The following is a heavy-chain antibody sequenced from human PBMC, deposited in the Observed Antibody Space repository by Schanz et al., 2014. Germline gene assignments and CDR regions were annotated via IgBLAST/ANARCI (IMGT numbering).Heavy chain of an antibody. CDR3: ARESSSVIVLVPGAVFDL. J-gene: IGHJ4*03. CDR2: VPFDGSQK. Sequence: QVQLVESGGGVVQPGRSLRLSCAASGFTFSSYALHWVRQAPGKGLEWVAFVPFDGSQKFYADSVKGRFTISRDNSKMTVYLQMNSLRAGDTAVYYCARESSSVIVLVPGAVFDLWGQGILVAVSS. CDR1: GFTFSSYA. D-gene: IGHD2-2*01. V-gene: IGHV3-30*04.